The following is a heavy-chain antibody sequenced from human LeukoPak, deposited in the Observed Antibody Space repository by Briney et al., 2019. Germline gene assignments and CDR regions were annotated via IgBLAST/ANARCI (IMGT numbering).Heavy chain of an antibody. CDR3: ASGYCSGGSCYSG. V-gene: IGHV3-48*03. CDR1: GFTFSSYE. CDR2: ISSSGSTI. D-gene: IGHD2-15*01. J-gene: IGHJ4*02. Sequence: PGGSLRLSCAPSGFTFSSYEMNWVRQAPGKGLEWVSYISSSGSTIYYADSVKGRFTISRDNAKNSLYLQMNSLRAEDTAVYYCASGYCSGGSCYSGWGQGTLVTVSS.